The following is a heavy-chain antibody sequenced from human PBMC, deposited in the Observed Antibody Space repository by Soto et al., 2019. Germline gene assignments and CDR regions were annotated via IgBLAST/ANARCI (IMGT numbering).Heavy chain of an antibody. J-gene: IGHJ6*02. V-gene: IGHV3-72*01. CDR3: VRGYCGRTSCYREEFYGMDV. Sequence: EVQLVESGGGLVQPGGSLRLSCAASGFTFSDHYMDWVRQAPGKGLEWLGRSRNKANIYTTEYAASVTGRFTISRDVSKNSLYLQMNSLKTEDTAVYYCVRGYCGRTSCYREEFYGMDVWGQGTTVTVSS. CDR1: GFTFSDHY. CDR2: SRNKANIYTT. D-gene: IGHD2-2*02.